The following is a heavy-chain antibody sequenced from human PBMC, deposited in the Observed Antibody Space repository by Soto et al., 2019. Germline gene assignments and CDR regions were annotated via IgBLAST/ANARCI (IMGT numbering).Heavy chain of an antibody. CDR1: GFTFSSYG. D-gene: IGHD2-21*02. Sequence: QVQLVESGGGVVQPGRSLRLSCAASGFTFSSYGMHWVRQAPGKGLAWVAGISYDGSNKYYADSVKGRFTIPRDNSKNAPYLHMNSLRADDTAVYYCAKGILAYCGGDFYSWGGGFDYWGQGTLVTVSS. CDR2: ISYDGSNK. J-gene: IGHJ4*02. V-gene: IGHV3-30*18. CDR3: AKGILAYCGGDFYSWGGGFDY.